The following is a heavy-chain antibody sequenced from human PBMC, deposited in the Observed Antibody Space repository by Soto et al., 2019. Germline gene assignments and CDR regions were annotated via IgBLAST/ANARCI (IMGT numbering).Heavy chain of an antibody. Sequence: GGSLRLSCAASGFTFSNAWMSWVRQAPGKGLEWVGRIKSKTDGGTTDYAAPVKGRFTISRDDSKNTLYLQMNSLKTADTAVYYCTRHIAAAGTYSLDYWGQGTLVTVSS. V-gene: IGHV3-15*01. D-gene: IGHD6-13*01. CDR2: IKSKTDGGTT. CDR1: GFTFSNAW. J-gene: IGHJ4*02. CDR3: TRHIAAAGTYSLDY.